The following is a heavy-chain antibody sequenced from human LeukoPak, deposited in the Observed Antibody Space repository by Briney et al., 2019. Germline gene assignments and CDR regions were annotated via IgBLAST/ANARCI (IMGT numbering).Heavy chain of an antibody. J-gene: IGHJ4*02. V-gene: IGHV4-34*01. Sequence: PSETLSLTCAVYGGSFSGYYWSWIRQPPGKGLEWIGEINHSGSTNYNPSLKSRVTISVDTSKNQFSLKLSSVTAADTAVYYCARGGAGYCSGGSCYPGGVRKALDYWGQGTLVTVSS. CDR1: GGSFSGYY. D-gene: IGHD2-15*01. CDR3: ARGGAGYCSGGSCYPGGVRKALDY. CDR2: INHSGST.